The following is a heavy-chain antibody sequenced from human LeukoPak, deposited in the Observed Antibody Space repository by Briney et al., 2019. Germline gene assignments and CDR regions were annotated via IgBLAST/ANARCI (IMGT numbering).Heavy chain of an antibody. Sequence: EGSLRLSCAASGFTLSSYSMNWVRQAPGKGLEWVSSMSTSTSYIYYAESVKGRFTISRDNAKNSLYLQMDSLRAEDTAVYYCARDRPGYHYDMNGKNFDYWGQGILVTVSS. CDR3: ARDRPGYHYDMNGKNFDY. D-gene: IGHD3-22*01. CDR2: MSTSTSYI. CDR1: GFTLSSYS. J-gene: IGHJ4*02. V-gene: IGHV3-21*01.